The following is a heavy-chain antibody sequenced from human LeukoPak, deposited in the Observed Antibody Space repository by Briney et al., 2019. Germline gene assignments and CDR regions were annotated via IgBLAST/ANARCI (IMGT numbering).Heavy chain of an antibody. V-gene: IGHV3-23*01. D-gene: IGHD2-15*01. J-gene: IGHJ4*02. Sequence: QPGGSLRLSCAASGFTFSSYAMSWVRQAPGKGLEWVSAISGSGGSTYYADSVKGRFTISRDNSKNTLYLQMNSLRAEDTAGYYCAKGGYCSGGSCYSDYFDYWGQGTLVTVSS. CDR3: AKGGYCSGGSCYSDYFDY. CDR2: ISGSGGST. CDR1: GFTFSSYA.